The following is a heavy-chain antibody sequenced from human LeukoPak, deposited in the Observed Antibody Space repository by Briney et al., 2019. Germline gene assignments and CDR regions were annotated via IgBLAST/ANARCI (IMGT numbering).Heavy chain of an antibody. CDR1: GFTFSNFA. CDR2: IGDSRSDT. D-gene: IGHD1-7*01. Sequence: GGSLRLSCAASGFTFSNFAMSWVRQAPGRGLEWVSTIGDSRSDTYYADPVKGRFIISRDNSKNTLSLQMNSLRAEDTAIYYCAQDRVPGTSPKLDYWGQGTLVTVSS. J-gene: IGHJ4*02. V-gene: IGHV3-23*01. CDR3: AQDRVPGTSPKLDY.